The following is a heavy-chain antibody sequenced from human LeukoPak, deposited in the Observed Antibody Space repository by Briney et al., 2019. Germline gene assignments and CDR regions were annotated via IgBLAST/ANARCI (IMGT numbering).Heavy chain of an antibody. V-gene: IGHV3-73*01. J-gene: IGHJ3*02. CDR1: GFTFSGSA. CDR2: IRSKANSYAT. Sequence: QPGGSLKLSCAASGFTFSGSAMHWVRQASGKGLEWVGRIRSKANSYATAYAASVKGRFTISRDDSKNTAYLQMNSLKTEDTAVYYCTIEALRFLEWKNGNDAFDIWGQGTMVTVSS. CDR3: TIEALRFLEWKNGNDAFDI. D-gene: IGHD3-3*01.